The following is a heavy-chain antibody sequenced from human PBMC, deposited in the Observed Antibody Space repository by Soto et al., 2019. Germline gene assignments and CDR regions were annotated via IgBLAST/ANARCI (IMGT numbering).Heavy chain of an antibody. CDR3: AKDGYNYPCYYNGMDV. J-gene: IGHJ6*02. Sequence: GGSLRLSCVASGFRQTPGKGLEWVSGISGSGSSTSNADSVRGRFTISRVNSKNTLCLQMNSLRAEDTAVYSCAKDGYNYPCYYNGMDVWGQGTTVTVSS. CDR1: GF. D-gene: IGHD5-12*01. V-gene: IGHV3-23*01. CDR2: ISGSGSST.